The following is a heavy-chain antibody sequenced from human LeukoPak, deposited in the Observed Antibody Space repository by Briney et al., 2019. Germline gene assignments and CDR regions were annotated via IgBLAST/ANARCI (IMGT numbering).Heavy chain of an antibody. CDR1: GFTFTSSA. CDR3: AADAPAGMAHYYYYGMDV. Sequence: SVKVSCKASGFTFTSSAVQWVRQARGQRLEWIGWIVVGSGNTNYAQKFQERVTITRDMSTSTAYMELSSLRSEDTAVYYCAADAPAGMAHYYYYGMDVWGQGTTVTVSS. J-gene: IGHJ6*02. D-gene: IGHD6-13*01. V-gene: IGHV1-58*01. CDR2: IVVGSGNT.